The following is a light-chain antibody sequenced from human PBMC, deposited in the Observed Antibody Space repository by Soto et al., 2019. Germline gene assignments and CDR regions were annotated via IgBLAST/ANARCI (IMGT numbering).Light chain of an antibody. Sequence: DIQMTQSPSSLSAYVGDRVTITCRASQGISNYLAWYQQKPGKVPKLLIYAAYTYQSGVPSRFSRIGSEKDFTLTISSLQPEDVATYYCQKYNGAPWTFGQGTKVEIE. CDR2: AAY. J-gene: IGKJ1*01. CDR3: QKYNGAPWT. CDR1: QGISNY. V-gene: IGKV1-27*01.